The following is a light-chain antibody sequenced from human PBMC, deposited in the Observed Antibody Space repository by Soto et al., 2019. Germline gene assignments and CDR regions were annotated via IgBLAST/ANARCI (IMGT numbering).Light chain of an antibody. J-gene: IGKJ1*01. CDR2: LGS. CDR1: QSLLHSNGNNY. Sequence: DIVMTQSPLSLPVTPGEPASISCRSSQSLLHSNGNNYLVWYLQKPGQSPQLLIYLGSSRASGVPDRFSGSGSGTDFTLKIRRVEAEDVGVYYCMQALQTPRTFGQGTKVEIK. CDR3: MQALQTPRT. V-gene: IGKV2-28*01.